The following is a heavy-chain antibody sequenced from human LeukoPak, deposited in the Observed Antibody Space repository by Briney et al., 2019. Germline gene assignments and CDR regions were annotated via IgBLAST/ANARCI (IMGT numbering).Heavy chain of an antibody. CDR1: GFTVSSNY. D-gene: IGHD5-18*01. V-gene: IGHV3-53*04. CDR3: ARVGPGYTYVYGAPYYFDS. CDR2: IFSGGNT. J-gene: IGHJ4*02. Sequence: GGSLRLSCAASGFTVSSNYMSWVRQAPGKGLEWVSLIFSGGNTYYAGSVKGRFTISRHNSGNTVYLQMNSLRAEDTAVYYCARVGPGYTYVYGAPYYFDSWGQGTLVTVSS.